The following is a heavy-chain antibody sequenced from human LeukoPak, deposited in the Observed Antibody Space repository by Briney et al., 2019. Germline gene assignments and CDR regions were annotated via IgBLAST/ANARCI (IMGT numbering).Heavy chain of an antibody. Sequence: GASVKVSCKASGYTFTGYYMHWVRQAPGKGLGWMGWINPNSGGTNYAQKFQGRVTMTRDTSISTAYMELSRLRSDDTAVYYCAREGGGSYSYFDYWGQGTLVTVSS. D-gene: IGHD1-26*01. V-gene: IGHV1-2*02. J-gene: IGHJ4*02. CDR3: AREGGGSYSYFDY. CDR2: INPNSGGT. CDR1: GYTFTGYY.